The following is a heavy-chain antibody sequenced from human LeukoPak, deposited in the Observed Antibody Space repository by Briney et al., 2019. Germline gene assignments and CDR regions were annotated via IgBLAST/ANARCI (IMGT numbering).Heavy chain of an antibody. V-gene: IGHV3-7*01. D-gene: IGHD5-12*01. CDR2: IKQDGSEK. J-gene: IGHJ4*02. Sequence: GGSLRLSCAASGFTFSNYWMSWVRQAPGKGLEWVANIKQDGSEKYYVDSVKGRFTISRDNAKNSLYLQMNSLRAEDTAVYYCARDRGYSGYAYFDYWGQGTLVTVSS. CDR1: GFTFSNYW. CDR3: ARDRGYSGYAYFDY.